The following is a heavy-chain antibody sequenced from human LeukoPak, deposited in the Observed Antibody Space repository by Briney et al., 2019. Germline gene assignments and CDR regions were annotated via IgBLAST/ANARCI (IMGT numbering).Heavy chain of an antibody. CDR2: IYTSGST. D-gene: IGHD4-11*01. Sequence: SETLSLTCTVSGGSISSYYWSWIRQPAGKGLEWIGRIYTSGSTNYNPSLKSRVAISVDKSKNQFSLKLSSVTAADTAVYYCARDLGTSNYGYWGQGTLVTVSS. CDR3: ARDLGTSNYGY. J-gene: IGHJ4*02. CDR1: GGSISSYY. V-gene: IGHV4-4*07.